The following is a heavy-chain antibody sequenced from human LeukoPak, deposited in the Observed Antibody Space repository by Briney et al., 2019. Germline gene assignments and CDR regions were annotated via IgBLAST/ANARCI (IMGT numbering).Heavy chain of an antibody. CDR2: INAYNGNT. D-gene: IGHD2-2*01. J-gene: IGHJ6*03. CDR1: GYTFTSYG. CDR3: ARESSTSCCYYYYYMDV. V-gene: IGHV1-18*01. Sequence: GASVKVSCKASGYTFTSYGISWVRQAPGQGLEWMGWINAYNGNTNYAQKLQGRVTMTTDTSTSTAYMELRSLRSDDTAVYYCARESSTSCCYYYYYMDVWGKGTTVTVSS.